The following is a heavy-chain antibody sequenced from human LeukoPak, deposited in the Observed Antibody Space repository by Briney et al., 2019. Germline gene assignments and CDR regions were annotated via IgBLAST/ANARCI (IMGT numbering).Heavy chain of an antibody. CDR1: GFTFDDYG. Sequence: PGRSLRLSCAASGFTFDDYGMSWVRQAPGKGLEWVSGINWNGGSTGYADSVKGRFTISRDNAKNSLYLQMNSLRAEDTALYYCARRYNSRYYYYYYMDVWGKGTTVTVSS. D-gene: IGHD1-20*01. J-gene: IGHJ6*03. CDR3: ARRYNSRYYYYYYMDV. V-gene: IGHV3-20*04. CDR2: INWNGGST.